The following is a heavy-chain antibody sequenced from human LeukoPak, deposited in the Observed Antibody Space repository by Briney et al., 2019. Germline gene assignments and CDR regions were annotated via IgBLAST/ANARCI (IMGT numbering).Heavy chain of an antibody. CDR1: GYTFTSYD. J-gene: IGHJ5*02. D-gene: IGHD6-19*01. V-gene: IGHV1-8*01. Sequence: GASVKDSWKASGYTFTSYDINWVRQATGQGLEWMGWMNPNSGNTGYAQKFQGRVTMTRNTSISTAYMELSSLRSEDTAVYYCARGRVAGTGWFDPWGQGTLVTVSS. CDR3: ARGRVAGTGWFDP. CDR2: MNPNSGNT.